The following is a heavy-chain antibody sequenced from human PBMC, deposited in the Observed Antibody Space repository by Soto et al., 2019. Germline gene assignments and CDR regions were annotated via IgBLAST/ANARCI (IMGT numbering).Heavy chain of an antibody. CDR1: GGSISSYY. Sequence: PSETLSLTCTVSGGSISSYYWSWIRQPPGKGLEWIGYIYYSGSTNYNPSLKSRVTISVDTSKNQFSLKLSSVTAADTAVYYCARDSLEPGSLDYWGQGTLVTVSS. D-gene: IGHD3-10*01. V-gene: IGHV4-59*01. CDR2: IYYSGST. CDR3: ARDSLEPGSLDY. J-gene: IGHJ4*02.